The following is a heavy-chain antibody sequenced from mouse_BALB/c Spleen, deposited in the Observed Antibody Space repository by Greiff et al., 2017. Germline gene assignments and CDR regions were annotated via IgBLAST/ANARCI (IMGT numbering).Heavy chain of an antibody. CDR3: ARYPYYYGSSYNAMDY. CDR1: GYTFSSYW. J-gene: IGHJ4*01. CDR2: ILPGSGST. D-gene: IGHD1-1*01. V-gene: IGHV1-9*01. Sequence: VQLQESGAELMKPGASVKISCKATGYTFSSYWIEWVKQRPGHGLEWIGEILPGSGSTNYNEKFKGKATFTADTSSNTAYMQLSSLTSEDSAVYYCARYPYYYGSSYNAMDYWGQGTSVTVSS.